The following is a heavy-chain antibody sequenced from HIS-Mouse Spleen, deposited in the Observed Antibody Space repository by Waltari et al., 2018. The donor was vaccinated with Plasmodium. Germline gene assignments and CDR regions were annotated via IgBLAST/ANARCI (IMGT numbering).Heavy chain of an antibody. CDR3: ASSWYWYFDL. J-gene: IGHJ2*01. D-gene: IGHD6-13*01. Sequence: EVQLVESGGGLVQPGGSLRLSGAASGFSFSSYWMSWVRQAPGKGLEWVANIKQDGSEKYYVDSVKGRFTISRDNAKNSLYLQMNSLRAEDTAVYYCASSWYWYFDLWGRGTLVTVAS. CDR2: IKQDGSEK. V-gene: IGHV3-7*01. CDR1: GFSFSSYW.